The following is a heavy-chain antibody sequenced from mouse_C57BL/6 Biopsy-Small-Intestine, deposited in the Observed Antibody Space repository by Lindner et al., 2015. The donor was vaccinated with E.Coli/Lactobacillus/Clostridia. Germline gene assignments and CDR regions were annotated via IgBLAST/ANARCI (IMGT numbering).Heavy chain of an antibody. V-gene: IGHV5-17*01. Sequence: VQLQESGGGLVXPGGSLKLSCAASGFTFSDYGMHWVRQAPEKGLEWVAYISSGSSAIYYADTVKGRFTISRDNAKNTLFLQMTSLRSEDTAMYYCAKLAWFAYWGQGTLVTVSA. J-gene: IGHJ3*01. D-gene: IGHD4-1*01. CDR3: AKLAWFAY. CDR1: GFTFSDYG. CDR2: ISSGSSAI.